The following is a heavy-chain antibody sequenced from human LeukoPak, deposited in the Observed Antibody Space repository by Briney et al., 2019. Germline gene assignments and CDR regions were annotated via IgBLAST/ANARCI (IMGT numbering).Heavy chain of an antibody. Sequence: QTGGSLRLSCAASGFTFSSYGMHWVRQAPGKGLEWVAVISYDGSNKYYADSVKGRFTISRDNSKNTLYLQMNSLRAEDTAVYYCVKFELGRATKGDYWGQGTLVTVSS. V-gene: IGHV3-30*18. D-gene: IGHD7-27*01. CDR1: GFTFSSYG. J-gene: IGHJ4*02. CDR3: VKFELGRATKGDY. CDR2: ISYDGSNK.